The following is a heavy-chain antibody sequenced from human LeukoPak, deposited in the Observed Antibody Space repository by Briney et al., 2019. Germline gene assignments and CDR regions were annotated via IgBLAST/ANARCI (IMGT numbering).Heavy chain of an antibody. J-gene: IGHJ3*02. CDR3: ARLTVILQEDAFDI. CDR2: ISSSSSNI. D-gene: IGHD4-17*01. V-gene: IGHV3-21*01. Sequence: GGSLRLSCAASGFTFSSYSMNWVRQAPGKGLEWVPSISSSSSNIYYPDSVKGRFTISSDNAKNSLYLQMNGLRAEDTAVYYCARLTVILQEDAFDIWGQGTRVTVSS. CDR1: GFTFSSYS.